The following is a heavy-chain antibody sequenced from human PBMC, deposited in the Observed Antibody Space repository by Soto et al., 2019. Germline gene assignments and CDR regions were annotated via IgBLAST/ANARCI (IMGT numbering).Heavy chain of an antibody. Sequence: GGSLRLSCAASGFAFNDYTMHWVRQGPGKGLEWVSGISWKTGSIGYADSVKGRFTISRDNAKNSLYLQMNSLTAEDTALYYCAKDRPRQYSSAWTFDYWGQGTLVTVSS. V-gene: IGHV3-9*01. CDR3: AKDRPRQYSSAWTFDY. CDR1: GFAFNDYT. J-gene: IGHJ4*02. D-gene: IGHD6-19*01. CDR2: ISWKTGSI.